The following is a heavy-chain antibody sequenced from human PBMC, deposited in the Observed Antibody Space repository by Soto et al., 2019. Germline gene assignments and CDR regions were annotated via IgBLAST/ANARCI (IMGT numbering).Heavy chain of an antibody. V-gene: IGHV1-18*01. J-gene: IGHJ6*02. Sequence: ASVKVSCKASGYTFTSYGISWVRQAPGQGLEWMGWISAYNGNTNYAQKLQGRVTMTTDTSTSTAYMELRSLRSDDTAVYYCARVDYDFWSGHEPSYGMDVWGQGTTVTVSS. D-gene: IGHD3-3*01. CDR3: ARVDYDFWSGHEPSYGMDV. CDR2: ISAYNGNT. CDR1: GYTFTSYG.